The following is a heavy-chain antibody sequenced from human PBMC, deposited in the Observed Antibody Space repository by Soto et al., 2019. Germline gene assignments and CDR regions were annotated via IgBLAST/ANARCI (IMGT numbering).Heavy chain of an antibody. CDR2: ISYVVTNK. V-gene: IGHV3-30-3*01. CDR3: ARGSGANFDY. Sequence: QVQLVESGGGVVQPGRSLRLSCEASGFSFSSDAMHWVRQAPGKGLEWVAVISYVVTNKFYADSVKGRFTISRDNSKNMLYLQMSSLRVEDTAVYYCARGSGANFDYWGQGTLVTVSS. CDR1: GFSFSSDA. D-gene: IGHD3-10*01. J-gene: IGHJ4*02.